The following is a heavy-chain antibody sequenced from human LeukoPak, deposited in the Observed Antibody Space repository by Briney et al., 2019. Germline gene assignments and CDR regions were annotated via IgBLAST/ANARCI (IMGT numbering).Heavy chain of an antibody. D-gene: IGHD6-19*01. Sequence: SETLSLTCTVSGGSISSSSYYWGWIRQTPGKGLEWIGSIYYSGSTYYNPSLKSRVTISVDTSKNQFSLKLSSVTAADTAVYYCARVLSSGWLYYYYYYMDVWGKGTTVTVSS. J-gene: IGHJ6*03. CDR1: GGSISSSSYY. CDR3: ARVLSSGWLYYYYYYMDV. V-gene: IGHV4-39*07. CDR2: IYYSGST.